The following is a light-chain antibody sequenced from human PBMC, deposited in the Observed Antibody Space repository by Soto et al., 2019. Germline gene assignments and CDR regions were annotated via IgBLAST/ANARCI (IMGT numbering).Light chain of an antibody. V-gene: IGLV2-23*02. CDR3: YSFTGIYTSLFV. CDR1: SRDIGTSNL. J-gene: IGLJ1*01. Sequence: QSALTQPASVSGSPGQSITISCTGTSRDIGTSNLVSWYQQYPGKAPKLMIYEVTKRPSGISYRFSGSKSGNTASLTISGLQPEDEADYYSYSFTGIYTSLFVFGTGTKVTVL. CDR2: EVT.